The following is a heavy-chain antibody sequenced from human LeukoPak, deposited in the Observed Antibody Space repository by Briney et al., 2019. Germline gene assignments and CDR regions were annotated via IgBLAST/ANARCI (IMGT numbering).Heavy chain of an antibody. D-gene: IGHD5-24*01. Sequence: ASVKVSCKASVGTFSSYAISCVRQAPGQGLEWMGRIIPIFGIANYAQKFQGRVTITADKSTSTAYMEMSRLRSEYTAVCYCARMAAEGYFDYWGQGTLVTVSS. V-gene: IGHV1-69*04. J-gene: IGHJ4*02. CDR3: ARMAAEGYFDY. CDR1: VGTFSSYA. CDR2: IIPIFGIA.